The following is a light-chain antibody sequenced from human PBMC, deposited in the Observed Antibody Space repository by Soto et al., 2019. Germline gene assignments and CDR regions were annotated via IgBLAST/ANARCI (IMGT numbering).Light chain of an antibody. CDR3: QQYDNLPPTWT. CDR2: DAS. V-gene: IGKV1-5*01. Sequence: DIQMTQSPSILSASVGDGVTITCRASQSIGKWLAWYQQKPGKAPKVLIYDASTLESGVPSRFSGGRSGTHFTFTISNLQPEDIATYYCQQYDNLPPTWTFGQGTKVDIK. CDR1: QSIGKW. J-gene: IGKJ1*01.